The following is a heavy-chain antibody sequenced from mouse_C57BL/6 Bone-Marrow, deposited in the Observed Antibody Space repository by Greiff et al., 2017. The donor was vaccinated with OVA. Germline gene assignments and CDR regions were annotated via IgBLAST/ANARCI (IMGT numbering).Heavy chain of an antibody. V-gene: IGHV2-2*01. Sequence: VKLVESGPGLVQPSQSLSITCTVSGFSFTIYGLHWVRQSPGKGLEWLGVICSGGSTDYNAAFISRLSISKDNSKSQVFFKMNSLQADDTAIYYCARRGLRSAWFAYWGQGTLVTVSA. D-gene: IGHD1-1*01. J-gene: IGHJ3*01. CDR2: ICSGGST. CDR3: ARRGLRSAWFAY. CDR1: GFSFTIYG.